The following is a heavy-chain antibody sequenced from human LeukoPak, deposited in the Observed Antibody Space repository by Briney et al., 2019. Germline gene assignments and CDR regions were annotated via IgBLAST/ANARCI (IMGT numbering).Heavy chain of an antibody. Sequence: GSLRLSCAASGFTFSTYSMNWVRQPPGKGLEWIGSIYYSGSTYYNPSLKSRVTISVDTSKNQFSLKLSSVTAADTAVYYCARHPYGDYSPYYFDYWGQGTLVTVSS. J-gene: IGHJ4*02. D-gene: IGHD4-17*01. CDR2: IYYSGST. V-gene: IGHV4-39*01. CDR3: ARHPYGDYSPYYFDY. CDR1: GFTFSTYSMN.